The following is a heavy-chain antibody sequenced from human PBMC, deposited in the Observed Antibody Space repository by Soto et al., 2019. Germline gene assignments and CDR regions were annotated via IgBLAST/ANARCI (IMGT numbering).Heavy chain of an antibody. V-gene: IGHV3-48*02. D-gene: IGHD3-22*01. CDR2: ISSSSSTI. J-gene: IGHJ3*02. CDR3: ARDGYRYYYDSSGYSDAFDI. Sequence: PWVSLRISCVPYGLTFSSYTMSCVRQAPGNGLEPVSDISSSSSTIYYADSVKGRFTISRDNAKSALYLQMNSLRDEDTAVYYCARDGYRYYYDSSGYSDAFDIWGQGTMVTGSS. CDR1: GLTFSSYT.